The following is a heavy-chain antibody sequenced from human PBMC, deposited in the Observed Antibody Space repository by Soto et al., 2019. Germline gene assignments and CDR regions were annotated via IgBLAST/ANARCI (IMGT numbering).Heavy chain of an antibody. Sequence: GGSLRLSCAASGFTFSSYEMNWVRQAPGQGLEWVSYISSSGSTIYYADSVKGRFTISRDNAKNSLYLQMNSLRAEDTAVYYCARRRSRDTSGYYIFDYWGQGTLVTVSS. CDR2: ISSSGSTI. J-gene: IGHJ4*02. CDR1: GFTFSSYE. CDR3: ARRRSRDTSGYYIFDY. D-gene: IGHD3-22*01. V-gene: IGHV3-48*03.